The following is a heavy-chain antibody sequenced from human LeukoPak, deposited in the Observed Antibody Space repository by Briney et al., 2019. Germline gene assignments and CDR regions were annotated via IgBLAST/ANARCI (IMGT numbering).Heavy chain of an antibody. D-gene: IGHD2-2*01. V-gene: IGHV4-59*08. CDR1: GGSISSYY. CDR2: IYYSGST. J-gene: IGHJ3*02. Sequence: SETLSLTCTVFGGSISSYYWSWIRQPPGKGLEWIGYIYYSGSTDYNPSLKSRVTISVDTSKNQFSLKLSSVTAADTAVYYCARGFGGYGCSSTSCYRAFDIWGQGTMVIVSS. CDR3: ARGFGGYGCSSTSCYRAFDI.